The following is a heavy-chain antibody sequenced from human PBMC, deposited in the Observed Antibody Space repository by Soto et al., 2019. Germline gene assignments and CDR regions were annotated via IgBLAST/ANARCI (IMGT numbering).Heavy chain of an antibody. J-gene: IGHJ3*01. CDR1: GFAFITYN. V-gene: IGHV3-21*06. Sequence: EVQLVESGGGLVKPGESLRLSCAASGFAFITYNMKWVRQAPGKGLEWVSSISTSGTYVFYAGSVRGRFTIFRDDAKNSLHLQLYSLRAEDTALYYCATIGDRDGFDLWGQGTAVTVSA. CDR3: ATIGDRDGFDL. D-gene: IGHD4-17*01. CDR2: ISTSGTYV.